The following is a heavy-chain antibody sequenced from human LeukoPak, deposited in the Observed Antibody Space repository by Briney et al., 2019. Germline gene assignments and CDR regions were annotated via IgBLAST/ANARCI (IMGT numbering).Heavy chain of an antibody. V-gene: IGHV3-20*04. CDR1: GFTFDDYG. Sequence: GGSLRLSCAASGFTFDDYGMSWVRQAPGKGLEWVSGINWNGGSTGYADSVKGRFTISRDNAKNSLYLQMNSLRAEDTALYYCARVYVAVAGYYYYYYMDVWGKGTTVTVSS. J-gene: IGHJ6*03. CDR2: INWNGGST. D-gene: IGHD6-19*01. CDR3: ARVYVAVAGYYYYYYMDV.